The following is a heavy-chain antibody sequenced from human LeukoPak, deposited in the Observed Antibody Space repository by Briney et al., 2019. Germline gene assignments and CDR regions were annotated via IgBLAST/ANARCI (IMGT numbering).Heavy chain of an antibody. V-gene: IGHV1-46*01. Sequence: ASVKVSCKASGYTFTSYYMHWVRQAPGQGLEWMGIINPSGGSTSYAQKFQGRVTMTRDTSTSTVYMELSRLRPDDTAVYYCARDRGYRGYVGWTGGIYYFDYWGQGTLVTVSS. CDR2: INPSGGST. CDR1: GYTFTSYY. D-gene: IGHD3/OR15-3a*01. J-gene: IGHJ4*02. CDR3: ARDRGYRGYVGWTGGIYYFDY.